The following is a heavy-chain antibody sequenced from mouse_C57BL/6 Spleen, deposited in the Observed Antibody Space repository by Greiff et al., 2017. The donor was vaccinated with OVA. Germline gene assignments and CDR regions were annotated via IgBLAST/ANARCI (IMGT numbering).Heavy chain of an antibody. CDR1: GFALTSYG. J-gene: IGHJ4*01. V-gene: IGHV2-5*01. D-gene: IGHD4-1*01. CDR3: AKNWDDAMDY. CDR2: IWRGGST. Sequence: VQVVESGPGLVQPSQSLSITCTVSGFALTSYGVHWVRQSPGKGLEWLGVIWRGGSTDYNAAFMSRLSITKDNSKSQVFFKMNSLQADDTAIYYCAKNWDDAMDYWGQGTSVTVSS.